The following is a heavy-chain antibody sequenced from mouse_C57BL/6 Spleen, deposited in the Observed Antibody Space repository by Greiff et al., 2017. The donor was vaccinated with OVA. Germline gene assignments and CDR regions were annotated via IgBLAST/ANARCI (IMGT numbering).Heavy chain of an antibody. CDR3: ARRTDYGSSFAWFAY. D-gene: IGHD1-1*01. CDR2: IDPSDSYT. V-gene: IGHV1-50*01. Sequence: QVQLKQPGAELVKPGASVKLSCKASGYTFTSYWMQWVKQRPGQGLEWIGEIDPSDSYTNYNQKFKGKATLTVDTSSSTAYMQLSSLTSEDSAVYYCARRTDYGSSFAWFAYWGQGTLVTVSA. CDR1: GYTFTSYW. J-gene: IGHJ3*01.